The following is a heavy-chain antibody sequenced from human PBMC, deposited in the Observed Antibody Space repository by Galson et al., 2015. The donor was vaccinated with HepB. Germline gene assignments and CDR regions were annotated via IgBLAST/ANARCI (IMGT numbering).Heavy chain of an antibody. V-gene: IGHV3-30-3*01. Sequence: LRLSCAASGFTFSSYAMHWVRQAPGKGLEWVAVISYDGSNKYYADSVKGRFTISRDNSKNTLYLQMNSLRAEDTAVYYCARGPDVDTAMVNDGDAFDIWGQGTMVTVSS. J-gene: IGHJ3*02. CDR1: GFTFSSYA. D-gene: IGHD5-18*01. CDR2: ISYDGSNK. CDR3: ARGPDVDTAMVNDGDAFDI.